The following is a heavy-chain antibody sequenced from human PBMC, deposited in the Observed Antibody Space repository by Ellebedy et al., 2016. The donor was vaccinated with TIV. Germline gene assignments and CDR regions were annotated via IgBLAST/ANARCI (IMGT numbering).Heavy chain of an antibody. Sequence: PGGSLRLSCAASGFTFSSYAMHLVRQAPGKGLEWVAVISYDGSNKYYADSVKGRFTISRDNSKNTLYLQMNSLRAEDTAVYYCARDIMGELSLYLPDYWGQGTLVTVSS. CDR2: ISYDGSNK. D-gene: IGHD3-16*02. J-gene: IGHJ4*02. CDR3: ARDIMGELSLYLPDY. V-gene: IGHV3-30-3*01. CDR1: GFTFSSYA.